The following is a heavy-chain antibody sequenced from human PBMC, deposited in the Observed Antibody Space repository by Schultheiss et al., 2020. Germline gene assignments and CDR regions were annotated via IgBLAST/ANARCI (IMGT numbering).Heavy chain of an antibody. CDR2: IWYDGSNK. Sequence: GESLKISCAATGFSFSTHAMSWVRQAPGKGLEWVAVIWYDGSNKYYADSVKGRFTISRDNSKNTLYLQMNSLRAEDTAVYYCTVLAGDYWGQGTLVTVSS. CDR3: TVLAGDY. CDR1: GFSFSTHA. J-gene: IGHJ4*02. V-gene: IGHV3-33*08. D-gene: IGHD6-13*01.